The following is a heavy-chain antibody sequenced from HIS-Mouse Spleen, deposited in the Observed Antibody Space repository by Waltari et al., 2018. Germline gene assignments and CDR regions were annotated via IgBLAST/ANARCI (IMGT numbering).Heavy chain of an antibody. CDR1: GSTFGSFG. CDR3: AKASSGWLDY. CDR2: ISYDGSNK. J-gene: IGHJ4*02. D-gene: IGHD6-19*01. Sequence: QLQLVESGGGVVQPGRSLRASCAAPGSTFGSFGMPRVRQAPGKGLEWVAVISYDGSNKYYADSVKGRFTISRDNSKNTLYLQMNSLRAEDTAVYYCAKASSGWLDYWGQGTLVTVSS. V-gene: IGHV3-30*18.